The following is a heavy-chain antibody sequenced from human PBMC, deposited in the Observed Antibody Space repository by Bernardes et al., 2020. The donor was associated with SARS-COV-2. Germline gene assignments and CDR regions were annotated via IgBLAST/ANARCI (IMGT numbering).Heavy chain of an antibody. J-gene: IGHJ6*02. D-gene: IGHD2-2*01. CDR1: GFSVRTKY. CDR3: ASSPCSSTSCYYYYGMDV. V-gene: IGHV3-53*01. CDR2: IYVGGSR. Sequence: GWSLRLSCAVSGFSVRTKYMTWVRQAPGKGLEWVSIIYVGGSRYHADSVKGRFTISRDNSKNSLYLQMNSLRAEDTAVYYCASSPCSSTSCYYYYGMDVWGQGTTVTVSS.